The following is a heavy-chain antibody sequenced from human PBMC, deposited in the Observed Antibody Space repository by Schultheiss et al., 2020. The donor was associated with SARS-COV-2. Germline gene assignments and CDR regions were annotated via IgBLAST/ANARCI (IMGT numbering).Heavy chain of an antibody. D-gene: IGHD6-13*01. CDR3: ARLSSSSWYDPAHGMDV. CDR2: IYPGDSDT. J-gene: IGHJ6*02. Sequence: GESLKISCKGSGYSFTKYWISWVRQMPGKGLEWMGIIYPGDSDTRYSPSFQGQVTISADKSISTAYLQWSSLKASDTAMYYCARLSSSSWYDPAHGMDVWGQGTTVTVSS. CDR1: GYSFTKYW. V-gene: IGHV5-51*01.